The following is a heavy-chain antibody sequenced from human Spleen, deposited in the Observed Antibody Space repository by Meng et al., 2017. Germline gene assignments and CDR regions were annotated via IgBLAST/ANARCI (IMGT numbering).Heavy chain of an antibody. CDR3: ARDRVQQQLAGNWFDP. D-gene: IGHD6-13*01. V-gene: IGHV1-69*05. CDR1: GYTFTSYG. CDR2: IIPIFGTA. J-gene: IGHJ5*02. Sequence: SVKVSCKASGYTFTSYGISWVRQAPGQGLEWMGGIIPIFGTANYAQKFQGRVTITTDESTSTAYMELSSLRSEDTAVYYCARDRVQQQLAGNWFDPWGQGTLVTVSS.